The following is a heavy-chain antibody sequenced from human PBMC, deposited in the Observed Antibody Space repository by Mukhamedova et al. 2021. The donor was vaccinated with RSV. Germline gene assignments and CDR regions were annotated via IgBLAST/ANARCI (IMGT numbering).Heavy chain of an antibody. Sequence: SWIRQPAGKGLEWIGRIYTSGSTNYNLSLKSRVTISIDTSKNQFSLKLSSVTAADTAVYYCARLLGVEVAGSYYYYYGMDDWGQ. CDR2: IYTSGST. J-gene: IGHJ6*02. D-gene: IGHD6-19*01. V-gene: IGHV4-61*02. CDR3: ARLLGVEVAGSYYYYYGMDD.